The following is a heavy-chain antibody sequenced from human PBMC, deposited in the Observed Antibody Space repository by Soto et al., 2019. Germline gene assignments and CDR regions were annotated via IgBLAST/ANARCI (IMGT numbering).Heavy chain of an antibody. Sequence: EVQLVESGGGLVQPGGSLRLSCAASGFTFSTYWMHWVRQAPGKGLVWVSRINSDGSSTNYADSVKGRFAILRDNAKXXXXXXXXXXXXXXXXXXXXARDNWNSNWGQGTLVTVSS. V-gene: IGHV3-74*01. CDR2: INSDGSST. CDR3: ARDNWNSN. CDR1: GFTFSTYW. J-gene: IGHJ4*02. D-gene: IGHD1-20*01.